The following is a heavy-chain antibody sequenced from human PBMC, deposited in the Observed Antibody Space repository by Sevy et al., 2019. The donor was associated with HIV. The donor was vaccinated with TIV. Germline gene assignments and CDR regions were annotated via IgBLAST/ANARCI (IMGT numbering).Heavy chain of an antibody. CDR1: GGSISSGSYY. Sequence: SETLSLTCTVSGGSISSGSYYWSWIRQPAGKGLEWIGRIYTSGSTNYNPSLKSRVTMSVDTSKNQFSLKLSSVTADDTAVYYCARDSINDFWSGPAYYYGMDVWGQGTTVTVSS. CDR3: ARDSINDFWSGPAYYYGMDV. V-gene: IGHV4-61*02. CDR2: IYTSGST. D-gene: IGHD3-3*01. J-gene: IGHJ6*02.